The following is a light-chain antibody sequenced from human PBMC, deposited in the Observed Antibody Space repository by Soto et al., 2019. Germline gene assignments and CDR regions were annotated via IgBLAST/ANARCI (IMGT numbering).Light chain of an antibody. CDR1: NSDIGAYNY. J-gene: IGLJ1*01. CDR3: SSYTTAYFYV. Sequence: QSVLTQPASVSGSPGQSITISCTGSNSDIGAYNYVSWYQQHPGKAPKLIIHGVTNRPSGVSHRFSGSKSDYTASLTISGLQAEDEGDYYCSSYTTAYFYVFGTG. V-gene: IGLV2-14*01. CDR2: GVT.